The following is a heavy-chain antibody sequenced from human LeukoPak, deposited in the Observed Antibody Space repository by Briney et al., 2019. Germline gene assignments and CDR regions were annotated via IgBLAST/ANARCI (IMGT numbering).Heavy chain of an antibody. Sequence: GESLKISCEGSGYSFPSYWIGWVRQMPGKGLEWMGTVYPGDSDKRYSPSFQGQVTISADKSITTAYLQWSALKASDTAIYYCARLGHNTFLDYWGQGTLVTVSS. CDR2: VYPGDSDK. CDR1: GYSFPSYW. CDR3: ARLGHNTFLDY. J-gene: IGHJ4*02. V-gene: IGHV5-51*01. D-gene: IGHD3-16*01.